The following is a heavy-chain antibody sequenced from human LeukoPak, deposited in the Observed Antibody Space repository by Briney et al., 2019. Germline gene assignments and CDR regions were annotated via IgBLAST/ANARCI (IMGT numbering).Heavy chain of an antibody. J-gene: IGHJ4*02. CDR1: GFIFSNYA. Sequence: GGSLRLSCAASGFIFSNYAMSWVRQAPGKGLEWVANIKQDGSEKYYVDSVKGRFTISRDNAKNSLYLQMNSLRAEDTAVYYCARDKIVGATNFDYWGQGTLVTVSS. D-gene: IGHD1-26*01. V-gene: IGHV3-7*03. CDR2: IKQDGSEK. CDR3: ARDKIVGATNFDY.